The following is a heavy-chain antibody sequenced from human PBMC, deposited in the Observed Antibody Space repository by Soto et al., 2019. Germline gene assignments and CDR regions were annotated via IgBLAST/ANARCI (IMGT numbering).Heavy chain of an antibody. V-gene: IGHV4-4*02. CDR2: IYHSGST. Sequence: QVQLQESGPGLVKPSGTLSLTCAVSGGSISSSNWWSWVRQPPGKGLEWIGEIYHSGSTNYNPSLKSRVTISVDKSKNQFSLKLSSVTAADTAVYSCARTPWDGSTGDYFDYWGQGTLVTVSS. CDR3: ARTPWDGSTGDYFDY. D-gene: IGHD1-26*01. CDR1: GGSISSSNW. J-gene: IGHJ4*02.